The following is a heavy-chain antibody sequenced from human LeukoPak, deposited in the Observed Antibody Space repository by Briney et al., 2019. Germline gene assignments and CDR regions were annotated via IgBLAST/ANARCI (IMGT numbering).Heavy chain of an antibody. CDR2: IFGSGDF. V-gene: IGHV4-59*01. Sequence: SETLSLTCTVSGGSISDYYWSWIRQPPGKGLEWIGWIFGSGDFNYNPSLKSRVTMSVDTSKNRFSLTVSSVTAADTALYFCARGSGGNPFDYWGQGALVTVSS. CDR3: ARGSGGNPFDY. CDR1: GGSISDYY. D-gene: IGHD4-23*01. J-gene: IGHJ4*02.